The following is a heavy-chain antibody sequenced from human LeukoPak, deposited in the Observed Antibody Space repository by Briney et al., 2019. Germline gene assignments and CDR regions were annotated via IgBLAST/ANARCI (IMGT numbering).Heavy chain of an antibody. V-gene: IGHV4-59*08. CDR3: ARKRVLTDTLDY. CDR1: GGSISSYY. D-gene: IGHD2-2*02. CDR2: IYYSGST. Sequence: SETLSLTCTVSGGSISSYYWSWIRQPPGKGLEWIGYIYYSGSTNYNPSLKSQVTISVDTSKNQFSLKLSSVTAADTAVYYCARKRVLTDTLDYWGQGTLVTVSS. J-gene: IGHJ4*02.